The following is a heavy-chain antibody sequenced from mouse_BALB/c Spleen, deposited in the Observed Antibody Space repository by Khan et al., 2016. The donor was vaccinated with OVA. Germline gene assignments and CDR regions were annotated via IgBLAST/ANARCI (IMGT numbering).Heavy chain of an antibody. CDR2: INPDNAGT. V-gene: IGHV1S136*01. Sequence: VQLQQSGPELVEPGASVKMSCKASGYTFTNYVIHWVKQKPGQGLEWIGYINPDNAGTRYNEKFKGQATLTSDISSTSAYLAFLSLTTAVSAVYYCAREASSWDFSFPYWGQGTLVTVSA. CDR3: AREASSWDFSFPY. CDR1: GYTFTNYV. J-gene: IGHJ3*01. D-gene: IGHD4-1*01.